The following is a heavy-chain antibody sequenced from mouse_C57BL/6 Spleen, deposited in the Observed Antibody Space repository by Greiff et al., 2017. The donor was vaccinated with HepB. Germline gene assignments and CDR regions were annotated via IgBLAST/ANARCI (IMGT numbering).Heavy chain of an antibody. Sequence: VKLQQSGAELVRPGASVTLSCKASGYTFTDYEMHWVKQTPVHGLEWIGAIDPETGGTAYNQKFKGKAILTADKSSSTAYMELRSLTSEDSAVYYCTRDVYYGYGFAYWGQGTLVTVSA. CDR1: GYTFTDYE. CDR2: IDPETGGT. CDR3: TRDVYYGYGFAY. V-gene: IGHV1-15*01. J-gene: IGHJ3*01. D-gene: IGHD2-2*01.